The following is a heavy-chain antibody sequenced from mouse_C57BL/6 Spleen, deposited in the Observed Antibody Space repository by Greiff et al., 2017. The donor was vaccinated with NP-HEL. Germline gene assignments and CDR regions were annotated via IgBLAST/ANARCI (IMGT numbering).Heavy chain of an antibody. V-gene: IGHV1-64*01. D-gene: IGHD2-4*01. CDR2: IHPNSGST. Sequence: QVQLKQPGTELVKPGASVKLSCKASGYTFTSYWMHWVKQRPGQGLEWIGMIHPNSGSTNYNEKFKSKATLTVDKSSSTAYMQLSSLTSEDSAVYYCARGARGYDYDVAWFAYWGQGTLVTVSA. J-gene: IGHJ3*01. CDR3: ARGARGYDYDVAWFAY. CDR1: GYTFTSYW.